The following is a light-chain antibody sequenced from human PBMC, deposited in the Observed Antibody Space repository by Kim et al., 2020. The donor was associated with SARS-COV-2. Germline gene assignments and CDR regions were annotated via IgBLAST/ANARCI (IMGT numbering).Light chain of an antibody. CDR3: QQYTNSPRT. CDR1: QSLTSTS. J-gene: IGKJ1*01. Sequence: PGERATLSCRASQSLTSTSVAWYQQKPGQAPRLLVYGASSRATGVPDRFTHSGSGTDFILTISRLEPEDFAVYYCQQYTNSPRTFGQGTKV. CDR2: GAS. V-gene: IGKV3-20*01.